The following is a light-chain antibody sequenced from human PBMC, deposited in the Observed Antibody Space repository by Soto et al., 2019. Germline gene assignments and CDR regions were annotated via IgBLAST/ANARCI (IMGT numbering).Light chain of an antibody. CDR1: SSDVGGYNF. Sequence: QSALTQPPSASGSPGQSVTISCTGTSSDVGGYNFVSWYQHFPGKAPKLIIYEVTKRPSGVPDRFSGSKSGNTASLTVSGLQTDDEADYYCGSYGGSNNFVFGTGTKLTVL. CDR3: GSYGGSNNFV. J-gene: IGLJ1*01. V-gene: IGLV2-8*01. CDR2: EVT.